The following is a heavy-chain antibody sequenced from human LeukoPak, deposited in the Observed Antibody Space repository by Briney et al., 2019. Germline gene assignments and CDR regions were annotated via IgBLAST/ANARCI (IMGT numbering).Heavy chain of an antibody. CDR2: INHSGSA. Sequence: SETLSLTCAVNGGSFSGYYWTWIRQPPGKGLEWIGEINHSGSANYSPSLSSRVTISLDMSENQFSLKLTSVTAADTAVYYCARGQGTVTTHWGQGTLVTVSS. D-gene: IGHD4-17*01. CDR1: GGSFSGYY. CDR3: ARGQGTVTTH. V-gene: IGHV4-34*01. J-gene: IGHJ4*02.